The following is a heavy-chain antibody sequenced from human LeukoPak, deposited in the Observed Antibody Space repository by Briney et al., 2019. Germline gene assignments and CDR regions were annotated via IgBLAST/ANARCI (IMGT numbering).Heavy chain of an antibody. J-gene: IGHJ4*02. CDR2: VSDTGAKT. CDR1: GFTFSICA. CDR3: VKEERGYSYGDY. Sequence: GGSLRLSYAASGFTFSICAMIGVRQPPGKGLEWVSAVSDTGAKTWYAESVKGRLTISRDNSKKTVSLQMTNLRADDTARYYCVKEERGYSYGDYWGQGTLVTVYS. V-gene: IGHV3-23*01. D-gene: IGHD5-18*01.